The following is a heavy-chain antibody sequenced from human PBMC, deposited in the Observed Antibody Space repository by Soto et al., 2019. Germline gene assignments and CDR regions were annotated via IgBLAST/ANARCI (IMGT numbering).Heavy chain of an antibody. V-gene: IGHV1-3*01. CDR1: GYTFKAYA. CDR3: ATGRGSADVVVVPAALDAFDI. CDR2: INSGNGKT. Sequence: ASVKVSCKGSGYTFKAYAMHWVRQAPGHRLEWMGWINSGNGKTKYSQKFQGRVTITRDTSASTAYMELSSLRSEDTAVYYCATGRGSADVVVVPAALDAFDIWGQGTMVTVSS. D-gene: IGHD2-2*01. J-gene: IGHJ3*02.